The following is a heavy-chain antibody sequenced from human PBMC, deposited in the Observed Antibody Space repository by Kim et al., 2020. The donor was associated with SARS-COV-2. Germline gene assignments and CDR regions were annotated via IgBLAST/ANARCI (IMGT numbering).Heavy chain of an antibody. D-gene: IGHD5-12*01. CDR3: ARDLRYDDAFDI. CDR1: GFTFSSYS. V-gene: IGHV3-21*01. J-gene: IGHJ3*02. Sequence: GGSLRLSCAASGFTFSSYSMNWVRQAPGKGLEWVSSISSSSSYIYYADSVKGRFTISRDNAKNSLYLQMNSLRAEDTAVYYCARDLRYDDAFDIWGQGTMVTVSS. CDR2: ISSSSSYI.